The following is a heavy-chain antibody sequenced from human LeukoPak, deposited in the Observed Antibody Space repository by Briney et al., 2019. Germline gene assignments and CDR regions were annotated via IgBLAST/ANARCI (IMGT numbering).Heavy chain of an antibody. CDR1: GFTFSSYA. Sequence: GGSLRLSCAASGFTFSSYAMHWVRQAPGKGLEWVAVISYDGSNKYYADSVKGRFTISRDNSKNTLYLQMNSLRAEDTVVYYCARDRGYCSSTSCPDTGYYYYGMDVWGQGTTVTVSS. CDR2: ISYDGSNK. D-gene: IGHD2-2*01. J-gene: IGHJ6*02. CDR3: ARDRGYCSSTSCPDTGYYYYGMDV. V-gene: IGHV3-30-3*01.